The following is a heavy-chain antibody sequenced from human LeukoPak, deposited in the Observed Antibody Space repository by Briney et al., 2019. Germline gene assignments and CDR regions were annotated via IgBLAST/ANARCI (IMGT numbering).Heavy chain of an antibody. CDR1: GYTFTGYY. CDR2: INPNSGGT. D-gene: IGHD5-18*01. CDR3: ARDLEGYSYGGSY. Sequence: VASVKVSCKASGYTFTGYYMHWVRQAPGQGLEWMGWINPNSGGTNYAQKFQGRVTMTRDTSISTAYMELSRLRSDDTTVYYCARDLEGYSYGGSYWGQGTLVTVSS. V-gene: IGHV1-2*02. J-gene: IGHJ4*02.